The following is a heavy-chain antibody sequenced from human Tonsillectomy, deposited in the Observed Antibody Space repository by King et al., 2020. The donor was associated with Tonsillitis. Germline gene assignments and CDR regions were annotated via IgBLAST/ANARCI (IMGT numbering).Heavy chain of an antibody. CDR2: IGTAGDT. J-gene: IGHJ4*02. CDR3: ARGDTAMDAFDY. D-gene: IGHD5-18*01. CDR1: GFTFSSYD. Sequence: VQLVESGGGLVQPGGSLRLSCAASGFTFSSYDMHWVRQATGKGLEWVSAIGTAGDTYYPGSVKGRFTISRENAKNSLYLQMNSLRAADTAVYYCARGDTAMDAFDYWGQGTLVTVSS. V-gene: IGHV3-13*04.